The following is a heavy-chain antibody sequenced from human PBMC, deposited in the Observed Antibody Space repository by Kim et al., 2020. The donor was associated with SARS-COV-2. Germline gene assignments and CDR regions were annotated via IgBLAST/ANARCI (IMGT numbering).Heavy chain of an antibody. CDR1: EFPFSDYW. J-gene: IGHJ4*02. CDR3: VRDWSV. Sequence: GGSLRLSCAASEFPFSDYWMSWVRQAPGKGLEWVANIRGDGNVKHYADSMRGRFTISRDNAKNSLFLQINTLRVEDTAIYYCVRDWSVCGQGTLVTVST. CDR2: IRGDGNVK. V-gene: IGHV3-7*03.